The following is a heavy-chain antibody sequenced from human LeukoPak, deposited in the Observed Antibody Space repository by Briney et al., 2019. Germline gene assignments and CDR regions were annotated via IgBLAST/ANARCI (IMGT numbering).Heavy chain of an antibody. CDR3: ARSAAGLYG. D-gene: IGHD2/OR15-2a*01. CDR2: IYYSGST. V-gene: IGHV4-59*08. CDR1: GGSISSYY. J-gene: IGHJ4*02. Sequence: SETLSLTCTVSGGSISSYYWSWIRQPPGKGLEWIGYIYYSGSTYYNPSLKSRVTISVDTSKNQFSLKLSSVTAADTAVYYCARSAAGLYGWGQGTLVTVSS.